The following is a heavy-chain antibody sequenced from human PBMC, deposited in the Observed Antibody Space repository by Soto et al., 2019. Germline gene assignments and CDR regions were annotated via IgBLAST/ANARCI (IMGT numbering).Heavy chain of an antibody. CDR2: ISGSGGST. CDR1: GFTFSSYA. CDR3: ANKPYSSSSGRYYYYGMDV. V-gene: IGHV3-23*01. D-gene: IGHD6-6*01. Sequence: GGSLRLSCAASGFTFSSYAMSCVRQAPGKGLEWVSAISGSGGSTYYADSVKGRFTISRDNSKNTLYLQMNSLRAEDTAVYYCANKPYSSSSGRYYYYGMDVWGQGTTVTVSS. J-gene: IGHJ6*02.